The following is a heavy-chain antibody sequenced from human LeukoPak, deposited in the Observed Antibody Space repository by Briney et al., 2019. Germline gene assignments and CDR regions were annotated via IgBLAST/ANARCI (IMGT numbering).Heavy chain of an antibody. Sequence: ASVKVSCKASGYTFISYDINWVRQATGQGLEWMGWMNPNSGNTGYAQKFQGRVTITRNTSISTAYMELSSLRSEDTAVYYCARRGYSYGQVYYYYYMDVWGKGTTVTVPS. V-gene: IGHV1-8*03. D-gene: IGHD5-18*01. CDR3: ARRGYSYGQVYYYYYMDV. CDR2: MNPNSGNT. CDR1: GYTFISYD. J-gene: IGHJ6*03.